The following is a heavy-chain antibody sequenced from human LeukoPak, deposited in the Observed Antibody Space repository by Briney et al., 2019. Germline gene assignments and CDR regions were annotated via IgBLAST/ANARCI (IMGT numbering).Heavy chain of an antibody. D-gene: IGHD1-26*01. CDR3: ARWEGSY. V-gene: IGHV3-66*01. Sequence: GGSLRLSCAASGFTVSNNFLIWVRQAPGKGLEWVSVIYSGGTTYYTDSVKGRFTVPRDNSKNTLYLQMNSLRAEDTAVYYCARWEGSYWGQGTLVTVSS. CDR1: GFTVSNNF. J-gene: IGHJ4*02. CDR2: IYSGGTT.